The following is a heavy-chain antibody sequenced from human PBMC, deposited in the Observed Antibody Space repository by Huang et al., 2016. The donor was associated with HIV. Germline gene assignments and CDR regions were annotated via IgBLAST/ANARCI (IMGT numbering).Heavy chain of an antibody. J-gene: IGHJ4*02. D-gene: IGHD5-12*01. CDR3: AKDRGDGYSGYDYDY. CDR1: GFTFSNYA. Sequence: EVQLWESGGTLVKPGGSLRLSCGASGFTFSNYAMSGGRQAPGKWLEWVSFISGSSGTIYYADAVKGRFTISRDNVKKTVYLQMNSLRVEDAAVYYCAKDRGDGYSGYDYDYWGQGTLVTVSS. CDR2: ISGSSGTI. V-gene: IGHV3-23*01.